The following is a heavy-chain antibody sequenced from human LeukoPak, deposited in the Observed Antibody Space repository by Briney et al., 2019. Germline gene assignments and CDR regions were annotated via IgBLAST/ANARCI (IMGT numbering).Heavy chain of an antibody. V-gene: IGHV2-5*01. Sequence: SGPTLVNPTQTLTLTCTFSGFSFTSSGVGVGWIRQPPGKALEWLALIYWNDDRRYNPSLKSRLTITKDTSKNQVVLTMTNVDPVDTGTYFCAYRRYYYDSSGGLNWFDPWGQGTPVTVSS. D-gene: IGHD3-22*01. CDR1: GFSFTSSGVG. CDR3: AYRRYYYDSSGGLNWFDP. CDR2: IYWNDDR. J-gene: IGHJ5*02.